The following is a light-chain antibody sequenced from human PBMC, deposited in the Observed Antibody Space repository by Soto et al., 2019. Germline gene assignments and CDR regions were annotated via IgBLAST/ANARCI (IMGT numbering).Light chain of an antibody. Sequence: QSVLTQPAXVSXXPXQSXXXXXXXTSADVXXXXXVSWXQKYPGKAXKLVISEVSNRPSGVSHRFSGSRSGNTASLTISGLXAEDEADYYCCSYTDNTTPVFGGGTKVTVL. V-gene: IGLV2-14*01. CDR2: EVS. J-gene: IGLJ3*02. CDR1: SADVXXXXX. CDR3: CSYTDNTTPV.